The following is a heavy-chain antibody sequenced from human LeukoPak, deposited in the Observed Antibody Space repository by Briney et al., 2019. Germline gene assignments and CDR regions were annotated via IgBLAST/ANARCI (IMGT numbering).Heavy chain of an antibody. CDR2: IYYSGST. D-gene: IGHD2-2*02. V-gene: IGHV4-59*01. CDR1: GGSFSGYY. J-gene: IGHJ2*01. CDR3: ARAPKRLLGYCSSTSCFTWYFDL. Sequence: SETLSLTCAVYGGSFSGYYWSWIRQPPGKGLEWIGYIYYSGSTNYNPSLKSRVTISVDTSKNQFSLKLSSVTAADTAVYYCARAPKRLLGYCSSTSCFTWYFDLWGRGTLVTVSS.